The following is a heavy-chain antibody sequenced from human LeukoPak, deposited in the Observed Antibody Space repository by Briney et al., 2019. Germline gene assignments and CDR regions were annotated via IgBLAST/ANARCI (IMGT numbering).Heavy chain of an antibody. Sequence: PGGSLRLSCAASGFTFSSYWMHWVRQAPGKGLVWVSGISWNSGSIDYADSVKGRFTISRDNAKNSLYLQMNSLRVEDTAVYYCAKVQQWRGPFDYWGRGTLVTVSS. CDR3: AKVQQWRGPFDY. J-gene: IGHJ4*02. CDR1: GFTFSSYW. CDR2: ISWNSGSI. V-gene: IGHV3-74*01. D-gene: IGHD6-19*01.